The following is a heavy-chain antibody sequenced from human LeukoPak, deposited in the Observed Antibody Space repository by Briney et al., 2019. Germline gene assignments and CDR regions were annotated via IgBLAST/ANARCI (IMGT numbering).Heavy chain of an antibody. J-gene: IGHJ4*02. CDR3: ARKGYNYDSRGYYYWVEY. D-gene: IGHD3-22*01. V-gene: IGHV3-20*04. CDR1: GFTFDDYG. Sequence: GGSLRLSCAASGFTFDDYGMSWVRQVPGKGLEWVSGINWNGGSTGYADSVKGRFTISRDNAKNSLYLQMNSLRAEDTALYYCARKGYNYDSRGYYYWVEYWGQGTLVTVSS. CDR2: INWNGGST.